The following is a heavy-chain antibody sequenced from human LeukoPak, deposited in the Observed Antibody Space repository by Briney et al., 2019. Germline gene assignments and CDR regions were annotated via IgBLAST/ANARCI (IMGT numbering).Heavy chain of an antibody. CDR1: GYSFTNYW. Sequence: GESLKISCKGSGYSFTNYWIGWVRQMPGKGLEWMGMIYPGDSGTRYSPSFQGQVTVSAYNSISTAYLQWSSLKASDTAIYYCARRYYSSSYYLDYWGQGTLVTVSS. D-gene: IGHD6-6*01. CDR3: ARRYYSSSYYLDY. J-gene: IGHJ4*02. CDR2: IYPGDSGT. V-gene: IGHV5-51*01.